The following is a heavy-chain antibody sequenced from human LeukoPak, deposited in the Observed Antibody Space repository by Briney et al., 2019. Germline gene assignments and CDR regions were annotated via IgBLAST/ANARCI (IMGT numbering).Heavy chain of an antibody. D-gene: IGHD6-6*01. V-gene: IGHV3-23*01. J-gene: IGHJ4*02. CDR3: AKDKEYSSSPGYFDY. CDR1: GFTFSSYA. Sequence: PGGSLRLSCAASGFTFSSYAMSWVRQTPGKGLEWVSAISGSGGSTYYADSVKGRFTISRDNSKNTLYLQMNSLRAEDTAVYYCAKDKEYSSSPGYFDYWGQGTLVTVSS. CDR2: ISGSGGST.